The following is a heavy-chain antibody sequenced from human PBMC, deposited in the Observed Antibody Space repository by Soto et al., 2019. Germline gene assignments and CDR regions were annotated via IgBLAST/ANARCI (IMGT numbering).Heavy chain of an antibody. D-gene: IGHD3-22*01. CDR3: AKWDGLYDSSGYYLRHAFDI. J-gene: IGHJ3*02. CDR2: ISGSGGST. V-gene: IGHV3-23*01. Sequence: GGSLRLSCAASGFTFSSYAMSWVRQAPGKGLEWVSAISGSGGSTYYADSVKGRFTISRGNSENTLYLQMNSLRAEDTAVYYCAKWDGLYDSSGYYLRHAFDIWGQGTMVTVSS. CDR1: GFTFSSYA.